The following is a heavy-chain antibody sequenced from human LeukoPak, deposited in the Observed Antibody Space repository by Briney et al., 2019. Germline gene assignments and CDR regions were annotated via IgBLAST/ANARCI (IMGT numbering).Heavy chain of an antibody. V-gene: IGHV3-30*18. Sequence: GGSLRLSCAASGFTFSTYGMHWVRQAPGKGLEWVAVISSDGSNKYYADSVKGRFTISRDNSKNTLFLQMNSLRAEDTAVYYCAKEYGYYGNSPTPAYWDQGTLVTVSS. D-gene: IGHD4-23*01. CDR2: ISSDGSNK. CDR3: AKEYGYYGNSPTPAY. J-gene: IGHJ4*02. CDR1: GFTFSTYG.